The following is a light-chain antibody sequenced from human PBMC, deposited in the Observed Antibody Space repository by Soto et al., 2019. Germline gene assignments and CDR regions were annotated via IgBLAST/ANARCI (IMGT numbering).Light chain of an antibody. Sequence: SVLTQPPSVSGAPGQRVTISCTGSSSNIGTSYDVHWYQQFPGTAPRLLIYGNNNRPSGVPDRFSGSKSGTSASLAITGLQVEDEADYYCQSYDSSLSGVLFGGGTKLTVL. CDR2: GNN. CDR1: SSNIGTSYD. V-gene: IGLV1-40*01. CDR3: QSYDSSLSGVL. J-gene: IGLJ2*01.